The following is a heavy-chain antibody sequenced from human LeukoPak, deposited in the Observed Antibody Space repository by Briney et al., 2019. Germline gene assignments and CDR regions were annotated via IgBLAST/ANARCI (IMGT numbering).Heavy chain of an antibody. Sequence: PGGSLRLSCAASGFSFTSYSMNWVRQAPGKGLEWVSSISTSSRYIDYADSVKGRFTISRDNSKNTLYLQMNSLRAEDTAVYYCAKDRVTAAGYYFDYWGQGTLVTVSS. CDR1: GFSFTSYS. CDR3: AKDRVTAAGYYFDY. CDR2: ISTSSRYI. J-gene: IGHJ4*02. V-gene: IGHV3-21*01. D-gene: IGHD6-13*01.